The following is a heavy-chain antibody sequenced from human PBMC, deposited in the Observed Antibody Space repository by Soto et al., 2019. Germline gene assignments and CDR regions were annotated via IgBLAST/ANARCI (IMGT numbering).Heavy chain of an antibody. J-gene: IGHJ4*02. CDR2: INHSGST. CDR3: ARRRFWGVCFDY. Sequence: QVQLQQWGAGLLKPSETLSLTCAVYGGSFSGYYWSWIRQPPGKGLEWIGEINHSGSTNYNPSPKCRVTISVDTSKNQFSLKLSSVTAADTAVYYCARRRFWGVCFDYWGQGTLVTVSS. V-gene: IGHV4-34*01. CDR1: GGSFSGYY. D-gene: IGHD3-16*01.